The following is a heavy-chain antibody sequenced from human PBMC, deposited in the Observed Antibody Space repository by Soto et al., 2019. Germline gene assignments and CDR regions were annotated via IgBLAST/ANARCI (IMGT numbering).Heavy chain of an antibody. V-gene: IGHV1-18*01. CDR1: GYTFTSYG. CDR2: ISAYNGNT. Sequence: ASVKVSCKASGYTFTSYGISWVRQAPGQGLEWMGWISAYNGNTNYAQKLQGRVTMTTDTSTSTAYMELRSLRSDDTAVYYCARELDCSGGSCYVPWFDPWGQGTLVTVSS. D-gene: IGHD2-15*01. J-gene: IGHJ5*02. CDR3: ARELDCSGGSCYVPWFDP.